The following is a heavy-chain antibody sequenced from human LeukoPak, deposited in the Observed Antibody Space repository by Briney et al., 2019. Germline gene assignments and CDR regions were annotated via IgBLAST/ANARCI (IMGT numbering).Heavy chain of an antibody. CDR1: GGSISSYY. J-gene: IGHJ4*02. V-gene: IGHV4-39*07. CDR2: IYYSGST. D-gene: IGHD6-13*01. CDR3: ARMGARSSRIAAAGTGAFDY. Sequence: PSETLSLTCTVSGGSISSYYWGWIRQPPGKGLEWIGSIYYSGSTYYNPSLKSRVTISVDTSKNQFSLKLSSVTAADTAVYYCARMGARSSRIAAAGTGAFDYWGQGTLVTVSS.